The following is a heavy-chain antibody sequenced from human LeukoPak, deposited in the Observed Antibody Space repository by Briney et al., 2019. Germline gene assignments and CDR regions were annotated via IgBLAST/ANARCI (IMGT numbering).Heavy chain of an antibody. CDR3: ASGYNWNFEFDY. Sequence: GGSLRLSCAASGFTFSSYSMNWVRQAPGKGLEWVSYISSSSTIYYADSVKGRFTISRDNAKNSLYLQMNSLRAEDTAVYYCASGYNWNFEFDYWGQGTLVTVSS. J-gene: IGHJ4*02. CDR1: GFTFSSYS. CDR2: ISSSSTI. D-gene: IGHD1-7*01. V-gene: IGHV3-48*01.